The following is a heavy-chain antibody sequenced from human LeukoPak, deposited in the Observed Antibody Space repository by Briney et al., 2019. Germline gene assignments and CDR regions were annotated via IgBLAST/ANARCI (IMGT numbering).Heavy chain of an antibody. V-gene: IGHV3-23*01. CDR2: IFGSGGST. J-gene: IGHJ4*02. CDR3: AKTTTGYSSGRFPGWPVDY. Sequence: GGSLRLSCAASGFTFSSYAMYWVRQAPGKGLEWVSGIFGSGGSTHYADSVKGRFTISRHNSKNTVYLQMSSLRAEDTAVYYCAKTTTGYSSGRFPGWPVDYWGQGTLVTVSS. CDR1: GFTFSSYA. D-gene: IGHD6-19*01.